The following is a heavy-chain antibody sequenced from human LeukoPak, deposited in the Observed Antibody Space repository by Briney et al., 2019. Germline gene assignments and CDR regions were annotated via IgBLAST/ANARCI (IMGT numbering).Heavy chain of an antibody. D-gene: IGHD6-19*01. V-gene: IGHV4-59*01. Sequence: SETLSLTCTVSGVSISTYDWCWIRQPPGQGLEWIGYIYYSGNIYYSGNTNYNPSLKSRVTISIDTSKNQFSLKLSSVTAADTDVYYCARAGGGWSFDYWGQGTLVTVSS. CDR3: ARAGGGWSFDY. CDR2: IYYSGNIYYSGNT. CDR1: GVSISTYD. J-gene: IGHJ4*02.